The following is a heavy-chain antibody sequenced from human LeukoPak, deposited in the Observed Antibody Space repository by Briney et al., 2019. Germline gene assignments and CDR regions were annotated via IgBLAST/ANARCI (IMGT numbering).Heavy chain of an antibody. Sequence: GGSLRLSCAASGFTFSSYWMSWVRQAPGKGLEWVANIKQDGSEKYYVDSVKGRFTISRDNAKNSLYLQMNSLRAEDTAVYYCARGSSWTVNYYFDYWGQGTLVTVSS. V-gene: IGHV3-7*01. CDR1: GFTFSSYW. J-gene: IGHJ4*02. CDR2: IKQDGSEK. CDR3: ARGSSWTVNYYFDY. D-gene: IGHD6-13*01.